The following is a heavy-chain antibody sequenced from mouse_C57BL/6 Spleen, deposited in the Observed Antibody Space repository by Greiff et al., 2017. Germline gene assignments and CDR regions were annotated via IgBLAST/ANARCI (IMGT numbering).Heavy chain of an antibody. CDR2: INYDGSST. D-gene: IGHD3-2*02. CDR1: GFTFSDYY. Sequence: VQVVESEGGLVQPGSSMKLSCTASGFTFSDYYMAWVRQVPEKGLEWVANINYDGSSTYYLDSLKSRFIISRDNAKNILYLQMSSLKSEDTATYYCAREGGYEGYYFDYWGQGTTLTVSS. J-gene: IGHJ2*01. CDR3: AREGGYEGYYFDY. V-gene: IGHV5-16*01.